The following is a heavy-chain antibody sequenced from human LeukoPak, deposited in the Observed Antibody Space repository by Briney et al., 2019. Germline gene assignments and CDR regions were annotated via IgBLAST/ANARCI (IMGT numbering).Heavy chain of an antibody. CDR2: IDWDDDK. J-gene: IGHJ3*02. V-gene: IGHV2-70*01. CDR3: ARTPGGDCGGDCYPEAFDI. CDR1: GFSLSTSGMC. Sequence: ESGPALVKPTQPLTLTCTFSGFSLSTSGMCVSWIRQPPAKALEWLALIDWDDDKYYSTSLKTRLTISKDTSKNQVVLTMTNMDPVDTATYYCARTPGGDCGGDCYPEAFDIWGQGTMVTVSS. D-gene: IGHD2-21*02.